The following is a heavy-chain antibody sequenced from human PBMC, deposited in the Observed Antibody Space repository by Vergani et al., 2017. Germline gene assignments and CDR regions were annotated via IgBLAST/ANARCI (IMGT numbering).Heavy chain of an antibody. CDR1: EFTFSNYA. Sequence: EVQLLESGGGLVQPGGSLRLTCAASEFTFSNYAMNWVRQAPGKGLEWVSGISGSGVSAYYTDSVKGRFTISRDNSKNMLFLQMNNLRTEDTAIYYCAKVYSSSWYKIIDYWGQGTLVTVSS. V-gene: IGHV3-23*01. D-gene: IGHD6-13*01. J-gene: IGHJ4*02. CDR3: AKVYSSSWYKIIDY. CDR2: ISGSGVSA.